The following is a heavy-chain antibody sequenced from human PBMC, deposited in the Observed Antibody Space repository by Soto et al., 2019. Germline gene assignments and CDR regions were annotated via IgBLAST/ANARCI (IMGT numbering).Heavy chain of an antibody. V-gene: IGHV3-74*01. CDR2: INEDGTFT. CDR1: GFTFRGHW. D-gene: IGHD2-2*01. CDR3: VRPSRVCEKSTCYADFDS. Sequence: WGSLRPSWTASGFTFRGHWIHCVRQTPGKQLVWVSRINEDGTFTTYADSVQGRFTISRDNAKNTLFLQMDSLRAEDTAVYYCVRPSRVCEKSTCYADFDSWGKGTLVPVSS. J-gene: IGHJ4*02.